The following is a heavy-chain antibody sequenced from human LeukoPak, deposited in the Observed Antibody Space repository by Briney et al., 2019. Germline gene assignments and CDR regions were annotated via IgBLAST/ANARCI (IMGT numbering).Heavy chain of an antibody. D-gene: IGHD6-13*01. CDR2: ISSNGGST. CDR1: GFTFSSYA. J-gene: IGHJ4*02. V-gene: IGHV3-64D*09. CDR3: VRPLTGYSSEGHYFDY. Sequence: GGSLRLSCSASGFTFSSYAMHWVRQAPGKGLEYVSAISSNGGSTYYADSVKGRFTISRDNSKNTLYLQMSSLRAEDTAAYYCVRPLTGYSSEGHYFDYWGQGTLVTVSS.